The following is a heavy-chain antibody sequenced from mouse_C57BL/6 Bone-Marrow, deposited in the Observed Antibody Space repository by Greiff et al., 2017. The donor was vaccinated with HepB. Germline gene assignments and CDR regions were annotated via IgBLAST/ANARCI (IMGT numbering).Heavy chain of an antibody. CDR1: AVDFSRYW. CDR2: INPDSSTI. CDR3: ARPVVATNWYFDV. J-gene: IGHJ1*03. Sequence: SAAAVDFSRYWMSWVRRAPGKGLEWIGEINPDSSTINYAPSLKDKFIISRDNAKNTLYLQMSKVRSEDTALYYCARPVVATNWYFDVWGTGTTVTVSS. V-gene: IGHV4-1*01. D-gene: IGHD1-1*01.